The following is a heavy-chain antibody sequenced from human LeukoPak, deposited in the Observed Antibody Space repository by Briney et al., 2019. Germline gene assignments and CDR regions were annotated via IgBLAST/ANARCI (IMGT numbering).Heavy chain of an antibody. CDR2: ISGSGGST. Sequence: GGSLRLSCAASGFTFSSYDMSWVRQAPGKGLEWVSAISGSGGSTYYADSVKGRFTISRDNSKNTLYLQMNSLRAEDTAVYYCAKDHDYGDAGGDYWGQGTLVTVSS. CDR1: GFTFSSYD. J-gene: IGHJ4*02. CDR3: AKDHDYGDAGGDY. V-gene: IGHV3-23*01. D-gene: IGHD4-17*01.